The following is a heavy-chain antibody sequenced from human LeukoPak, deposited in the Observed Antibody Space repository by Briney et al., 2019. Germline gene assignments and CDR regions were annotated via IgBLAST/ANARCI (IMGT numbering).Heavy chain of an antibody. Sequence: SETLSLTCTVSGGSISSYYWSWIRQPPGKGLEWIGYIYYSGSTNYNPSLKSRVTISVDTSKNQFSLKLSSVTAADTAVYYCARETGYSYGYGGYYFDYWGQGTLVTVSS. D-gene: IGHD5-18*01. CDR1: GGSISSYY. CDR2: IYYSGST. J-gene: IGHJ4*02. V-gene: IGHV4-59*01. CDR3: ARETGYSYGYGGYYFDY.